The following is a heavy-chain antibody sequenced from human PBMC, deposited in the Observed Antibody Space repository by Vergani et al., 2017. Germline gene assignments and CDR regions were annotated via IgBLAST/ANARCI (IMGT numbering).Heavy chain of an antibody. D-gene: IGHD1-26*01. CDR2: ISYDGRNK. Sequence: QVQLVESGGGVVQSGRSLRLSCAASRFTFSNYAMHWVRQAPGKGLEWVAVISYDGRNKYYADSVKGRFTISRDNSKNTLYLQMNSLRAEDTAVYYCARVLQGATDAFDIWGQGTMVTVSS. V-gene: IGHV3-30*04. CDR3: ARVLQGATDAFDI. CDR1: RFTFSNYA. J-gene: IGHJ3*02.